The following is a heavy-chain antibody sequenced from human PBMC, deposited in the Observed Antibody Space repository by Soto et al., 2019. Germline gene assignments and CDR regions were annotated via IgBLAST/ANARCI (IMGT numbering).Heavy chain of an antibody. J-gene: IGHJ4*02. V-gene: IGHV1-18*01. Sequence: ASVKVSCKASGYTFTSYGISWVRQAPGQGLEWMGWISAYNGNTNYAQKLQGRVTMTTDTSTSTAYMELRSLRSDDTAVYYCARDIVVVVAATTAPFDDWGQGTLVTVSS. CDR3: ARDIVVVVAATTAPFDD. CDR1: GYTFTSYG. D-gene: IGHD2-15*01. CDR2: ISAYNGNT.